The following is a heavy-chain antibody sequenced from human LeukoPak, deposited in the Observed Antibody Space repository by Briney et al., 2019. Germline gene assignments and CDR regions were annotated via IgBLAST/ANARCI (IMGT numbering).Heavy chain of an antibody. CDR2: IYYSGST. CDR3: ARGRYGDYFGNAFDI. Sequence: PSETLSLTCTVSGGSISSYYWSWIRQPPGKGLEWIGYIYYSGSTNYNPSLKSRVTISVDTSKNQFSLKLSSVTAADTAVYYCARGRYGDYFGNAFDIWGQGTMVTVSS. J-gene: IGHJ3*02. V-gene: IGHV4-59*08. CDR1: GGSISSYY. D-gene: IGHD4-17*01.